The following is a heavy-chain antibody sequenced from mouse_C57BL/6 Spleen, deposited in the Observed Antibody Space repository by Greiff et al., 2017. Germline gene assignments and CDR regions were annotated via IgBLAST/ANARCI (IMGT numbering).Heavy chain of an antibody. J-gene: IGHJ2*01. D-gene: IGHD1-1*01. CDR2: IDPSDSYT. CDR3: ARVLRIYFGY. Sequence: QVQLQQPGAELVLPGASVKLSCKASGYTFTSYWMHWVKQRPGQGLEWIGEIDPSDSYTNYNQKFKGKSTLTVDKSSSTAYMQLSSLTSEDSAVYYCARVLRIYFGYWGQGTTLTVSS. V-gene: IGHV1-69*01. CDR1: GYTFTSYW.